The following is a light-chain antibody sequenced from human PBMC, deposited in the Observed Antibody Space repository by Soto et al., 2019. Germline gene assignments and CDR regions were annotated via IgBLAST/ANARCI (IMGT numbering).Light chain of an antibody. CDR1: SGSVSTSYY. V-gene: IGLV8-61*01. Sequence: VVTQEPSFSVSPGGTVTLTCGLSSGSVSTSYYPSWYQQTPGQAPRTLIYSTNTRSSGVPDRFSGSILGNKAALTITGAQADDESDYYCVLYMGSGLWVFGGGTKLTVL. CDR3: VLYMGSGLWV. J-gene: IGLJ3*02. CDR2: STN.